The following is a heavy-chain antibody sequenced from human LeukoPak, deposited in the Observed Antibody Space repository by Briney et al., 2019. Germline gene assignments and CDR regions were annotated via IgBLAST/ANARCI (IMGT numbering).Heavy chain of an antibody. CDR2: IYSGGST. Sequence: GGSLRLSCAASGFTVSSNYMSWVRQAPGKGLEWVSVIYSGGSTYYADSVKGRFTISRDNSKNTLYLQMNGLRAKDTAVYYCAREAITMVRGVIIPNYYYYGMDVWGQGTTVTVSS. CDR3: AREAITMVRGVIIPNYYYYGMDV. V-gene: IGHV3-53*01. D-gene: IGHD3-10*01. J-gene: IGHJ6*02. CDR1: GFTVSSNY.